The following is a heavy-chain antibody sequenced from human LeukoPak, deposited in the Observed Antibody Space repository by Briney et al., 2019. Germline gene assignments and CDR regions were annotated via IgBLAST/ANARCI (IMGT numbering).Heavy chain of an antibody. V-gene: IGHV1-18*01. CDR2: ISAYNGNT. D-gene: IGHD3-22*01. CDR3: ARDYYDSSGYRPIAFDI. Sequence: ASVKVSCKASGYTFTSYGISWVRQAPRQGLEWMGWISAYNGNTNYAQKLQGRVTMTTDTSTSTAYMELRSLRSDDTAVYYCARDYYDSSGYRPIAFDIWGQGTMVTVSS. J-gene: IGHJ3*02. CDR1: GYTFTSYG.